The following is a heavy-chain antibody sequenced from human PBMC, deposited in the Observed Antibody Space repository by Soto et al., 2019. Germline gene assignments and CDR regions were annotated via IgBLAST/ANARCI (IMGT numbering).Heavy chain of an antibody. CDR2: IYYSGST. CDR1: GGSISSSSYY. V-gene: IGHV4-39*01. CDR3: ARRLTVRGVKSYPFDP. D-gene: IGHD3-10*01. J-gene: IGHJ5*02. Sequence: SETLSLTCTVSGGSISSSSYYWGWIRQPPGKGLEWIGSIYYSGSTYYNPSLKSRVTISVDTSKNQFSLKLSSVTAADTAVYYCARRLTVRGVKSYPFDPWGQGTLVTVSS.